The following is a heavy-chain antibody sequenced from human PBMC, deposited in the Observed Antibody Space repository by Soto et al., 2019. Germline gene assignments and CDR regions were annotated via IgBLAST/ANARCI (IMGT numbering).Heavy chain of an antibody. V-gene: IGHV4-4*02. CDR2: IYHSGST. CDR1: GGSISSSNW. Sequence: SETLSLTCAVSGGSISSSNWWSWVRQPPGEGLEWIGEIYHSGSTNYNPSLKRRVTISVDKSKNQFSLKLSSVTAADTAVYYCARVTLGYCSGGSCYSVDYWGQGTLVTVSS. J-gene: IGHJ4*02. CDR3: ARVTLGYCSGGSCYSVDY. D-gene: IGHD2-15*01.